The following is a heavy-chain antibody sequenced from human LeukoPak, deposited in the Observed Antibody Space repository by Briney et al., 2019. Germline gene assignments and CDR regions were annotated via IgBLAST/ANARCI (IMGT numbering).Heavy chain of an antibody. CDR2: INSDGSST. J-gene: IGHJ4*02. D-gene: IGHD6-19*01. Sequence: GGSLRLSCAASGFTFSSYWMHWVRQAPGKGLVWVSRINSDGSSTSYADSVKGRFTISRDNAKNSLYLQMSSLSADDTAVYYCARSFGASGSDYWGQGTLVTVSS. V-gene: IGHV3-74*01. CDR1: GFTFSSYW. CDR3: ARSFGASGSDY.